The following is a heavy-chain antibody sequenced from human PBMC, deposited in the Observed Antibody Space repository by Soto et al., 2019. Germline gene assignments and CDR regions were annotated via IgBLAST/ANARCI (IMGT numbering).Heavy chain of an antibody. D-gene: IGHD1-1*01. CDR1: GFSVSDNH. J-gene: IGHJ4*02. Sequence: EVQLVESGGGLVQPGGSLRLSCAASGFSVSDNHMSWVRQAPGKGLEWVSLIYMSDSTYYADSVKGRFTISRDTSRNTLYLQMNSLRPEDTAVYYCARDPPGNEGAFDYWGQGILVTVSS. V-gene: IGHV3-66*01. CDR2: IYMSDST. CDR3: ARDPPGNEGAFDY.